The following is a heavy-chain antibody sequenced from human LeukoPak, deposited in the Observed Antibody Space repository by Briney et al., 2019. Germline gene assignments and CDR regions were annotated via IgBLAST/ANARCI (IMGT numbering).Heavy chain of an antibody. Sequence: GGSLRLSCAASGFIVSSCYMYWVRQAPGRGLEWVSAISGSDGSTYYADSVKGRFTISRDNSKNTLFLQMNSLRAEDTAVYYCARDGWDYWGQGTLVTVSS. J-gene: IGHJ4*02. CDR1: GFIVSSCY. D-gene: IGHD6-19*01. CDR2: ISGSDGST. V-gene: IGHV3-23*01. CDR3: ARDGWDY.